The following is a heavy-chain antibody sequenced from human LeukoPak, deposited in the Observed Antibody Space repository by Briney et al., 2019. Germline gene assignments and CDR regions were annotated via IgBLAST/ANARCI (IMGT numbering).Heavy chain of an antibody. D-gene: IGHD6-19*01. Sequence: SQTLSLTCAISGYSVSSNSAAWNWIRQSPSRGLEWLGRTYYRSKWYNDYAVSVKSRITINPDTSKNQFSMQLNSVTPEDTALYYCARAPMYSSRSKQFDNWGQGTLVTVSS. V-gene: IGHV6-1*01. CDR1: GYSVSSNSAA. CDR2: TYYRSKWYN. CDR3: ARAPMYSSRSKQFDN. J-gene: IGHJ4*02.